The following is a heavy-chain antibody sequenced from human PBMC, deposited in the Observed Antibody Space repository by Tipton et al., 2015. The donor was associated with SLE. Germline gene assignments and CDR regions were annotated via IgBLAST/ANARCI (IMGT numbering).Heavy chain of an antibody. CDR2: IYTSGST. CDR1: GGSISSGSYY. CDR3: ARACTLGGDCYRDAFDI. J-gene: IGHJ3*02. Sequence: TLSLTCTVSGGSISSGSYYWSWIRQPAGKGLEWIGYIYTSGSTNYNPSLKSRVTISVDTSKNQFSLKLSSVTAADTAVYYCARACTLGGDCYRDAFDIWGQGTMVTVSS. V-gene: IGHV4-61*09. D-gene: IGHD2-21*02.